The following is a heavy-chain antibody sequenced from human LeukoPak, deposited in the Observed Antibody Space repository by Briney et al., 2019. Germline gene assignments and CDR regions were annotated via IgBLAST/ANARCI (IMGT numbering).Heavy chain of an antibody. CDR2: INPSGGST. J-gene: IGHJ4*02. Sequence: GASVKVSCKASGYTFTSYYMHWVRQAPGQGLEWMGIINPSGGSTSYAQKFQGRVTMTRDTSTSTVYMELCSLRSEDTAVYYCARTPIHCSGGSCYSFDYWGQGTLVTVSS. D-gene: IGHD2-15*01. CDR1: GYTFTSYY. CDR3: ARTPIHCSGGSCYSFDY. V-gene: IGHV1-46*01.